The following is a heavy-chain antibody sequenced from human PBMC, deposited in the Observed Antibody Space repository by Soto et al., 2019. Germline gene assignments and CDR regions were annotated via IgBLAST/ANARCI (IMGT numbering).Heavy chain of an antibody. D-gene: IGHD6-13*01. CDR3: DRDRRIAAAGRASRYFDL. V-gene: IGHV4-31*01. CDR2: IYYSGST. CDR1: GGSISSGGYY. J-gene: IGHJ2*01. Sequence: QVQLQESGPGLVKPSQTLSLTCTVSGGSISSGGYYWSWIRQHPGKGLEWIGYIYYSGSTYYNPFLKSLVIISVDTYKNQFYLKMSNVTAADTAVYYCDRDRRIAAAGRASRYFDLWGRGTLVTVSS.